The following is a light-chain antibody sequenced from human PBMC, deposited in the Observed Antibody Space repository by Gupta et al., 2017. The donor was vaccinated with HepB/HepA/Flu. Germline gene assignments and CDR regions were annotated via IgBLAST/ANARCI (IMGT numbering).Light chain of an antibody. Sequence: QSALTQPASVSGSPGPSITISFTGSSADIGGFNSVSWYQQYPGRAPKLLIYDVNNRPSGVSYRFSGSKSGNTASLTITGLQPEDDADYYCSSVKIGRNLVVFGGGTKVTVL. J-gene: IGLJ2*01. CDR3: SSVKIGRNLVV. V-gene: IGLV2-14*03. CDR1: SADIGGFNS. CDR2: DVN.